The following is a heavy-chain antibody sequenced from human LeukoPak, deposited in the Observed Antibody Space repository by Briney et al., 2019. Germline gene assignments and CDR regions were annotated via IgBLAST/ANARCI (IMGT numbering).Heavy chain of an antibody. V-gene: IGHV3-23*01. D-gene: IGHD6-19*01. CDR3: AKRAPYSSGWKPFDY. J-gene: IGHJ4*02. CDR2: ISGTGDSA. CDR1: GFTFSSYA. Sequence: GGSLRLSCAASGFTFSSYAMNWVRQAPGKGLEWVSTISGTGDSAYYADSVKGRFSISRDNSKNTLYLQMHSLRAEDTAVYYCAKRAPYSSGWKPFDYWGQGTLVTVSS.